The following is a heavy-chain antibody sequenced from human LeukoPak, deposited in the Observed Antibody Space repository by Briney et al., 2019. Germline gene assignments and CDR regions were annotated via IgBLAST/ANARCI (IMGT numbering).Heavy chain of an antibody. CDR3: ARDRRTAYYYYYMDV. D-gene: IGHD1-14*01. CDR2: ISAYNGNT. J-gene: IGHJ6*03. CDR1: GYTFTSYG. Sequence: GASVKVSCKASGYTFTSYGISWVRQAPGQGLEWMGWISAYNGNTNYAQKLQGRVTMTTDTSTSTAYMELRSLRSDDTAVYYCARDRRTAYYYYYMDVWGKGTTVTVSS. V-gene: IGHV1-18*01.